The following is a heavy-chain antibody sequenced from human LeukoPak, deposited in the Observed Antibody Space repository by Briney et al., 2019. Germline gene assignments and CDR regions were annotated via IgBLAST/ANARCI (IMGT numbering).Heavy chain of an antibody. D-gene: IGHD3-22*01. CDR2: FDPEDGET. CDR1: GYTLTELS. J-gene: IGHJ4*02. Sequence: ASVKVSCKVSGYTLTELSMHWVRQAPGKGLEWMGGFDPEDGETFYAQKFQGRVTMTEDTSTDTAYMELSSLRSEDTAVYYCATDYYYDSSGSYYTFDYWGQGTLVTVSS. CDR3: ATDYYYDSSGSYYTFDY. V-gene: IGHV1-24*01.